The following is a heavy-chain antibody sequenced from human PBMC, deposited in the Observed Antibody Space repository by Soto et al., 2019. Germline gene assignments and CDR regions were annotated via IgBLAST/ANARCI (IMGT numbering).Heavy chain of an antibody. Sequence: SETLYLTCTVSGGSISSSSYYWGWIRQPPGKGLEWIGSIYYSGSTYYNPSLKSRVTISVDTSKNQFSLKLSSVTAADTAVYYCARPESRDGYNLAFDIWGQGTMVTVSS. D-gene: IGHD5-12*01. CDR2: IYYSGST. J-gene: IGHJ3*02. V-gene: IGHV4-39*01. CDR3: ARPESRDGYNLAFDI. CDR1: GGSISSSSYY.